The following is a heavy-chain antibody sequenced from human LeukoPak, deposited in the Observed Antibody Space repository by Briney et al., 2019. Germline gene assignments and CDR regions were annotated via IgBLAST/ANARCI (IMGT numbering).Heavy chain of an antibody. Sequence: PGGSLRLSCAASGFTFSDYYMSWIRQAPGKGLEWVSYISSSGSTIYYADSVRGRFTISRDNAKNSLYLQMNSLRAEDTAVYYCAREPTQSQYYYGSGSYDWFDPWGQGTLVTVSS. CDR1: GFTFSDYY. J-gene: IGHJ5*02. D-gene: IGHD3-10*01. CDR2: ISSSGSTI. CDR3: AREPTQSQYYYGSGSYDWFDP. V-gene: IGHV3-11*01.